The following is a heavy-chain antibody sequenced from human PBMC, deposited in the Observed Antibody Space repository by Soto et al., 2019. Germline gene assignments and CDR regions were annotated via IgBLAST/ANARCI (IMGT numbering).Heavy chain of an antibody. D-gene: IGHD3-22*01. J-gene: IGHJ3*02. CDR3: ARGDLYDSSGYYYYGI. CDR2: ISSSSSYT. Sequence: GGSLRLSCAASGFTFSDYYMSWIRQAPGKGLEWVSYISSSSSYTNYADSVKGRFTISRDNAKNSLYLQMNSLRAEDTAVYYCARGDLYDSSGYYYYGIWGQGTMVTVSS. CDR1: GFTFSDYY. V-gene: IGHV3-11*06.